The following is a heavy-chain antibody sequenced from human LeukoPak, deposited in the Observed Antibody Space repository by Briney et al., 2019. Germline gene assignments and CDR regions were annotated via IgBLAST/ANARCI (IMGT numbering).Heavy chain of an antibody. CDR2: INPNSGGT. CDR1: GYTFTGYY. V-gene: IGHV1-2*02. CDR3: ARTLGRYYYDSSPWDAFDI. D-gene: IGHD3-22*01. J-gene: IGHJ3*02. Sequence: ASVKVSCKASGYTFTGYYMHWVRQAPGQGLEWMGWINPNSGGTNYAQKFQGRVTMTRDTSISTAYMELSSLRSEDTAVYYCARTLGRYYYDSSPWDAFDIWGQGTMVTVSS.